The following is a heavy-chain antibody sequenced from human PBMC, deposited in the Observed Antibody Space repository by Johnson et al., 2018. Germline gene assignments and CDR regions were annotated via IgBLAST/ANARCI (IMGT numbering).Heavy chain of an antibody. D-gene: IGHD1-7*01. CDR1: GGTFSSYT. Sequence: QVQLVQSGAEVKKPGSSVKVSCKASGGTFSSYTISWVRQAPGQGLEWMGRIIPILGIANYAQKFQGRVTITADKSTSTAYMELGSLRSEDTAGYYCARAVYNWNYGHREYYYYYMDVWGKGTTVTVSS. V-gene: IGHV1-69*09. J-gene: IGHJ6*03. CDR3: ARAVYNWNYGHREYYYYYMDV. CDR2: IIPILGIA.